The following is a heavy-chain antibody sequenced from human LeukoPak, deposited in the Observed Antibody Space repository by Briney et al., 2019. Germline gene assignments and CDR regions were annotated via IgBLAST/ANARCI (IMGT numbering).Heavy chain of an antibody. Sequence: QPGGSLRLSCAASGFTFSSYAMSWVRQAPGKGLEWASAISGSGGSTYYADSVKGRFTISRDNSKNTLYLQMNSLRAEDTAVYYCAKDQWPFSYDILTGANAFDIWGQGTMVTVSS. CDR3: AKDQWPFSYDILTGANAFDI. CDR1: GFTFSSYA. CDR2: ISGSGGST. J-gene: IGHJ3*02. V-gene: IGHV3-23*01. D-gene: IGHD3-9*01.